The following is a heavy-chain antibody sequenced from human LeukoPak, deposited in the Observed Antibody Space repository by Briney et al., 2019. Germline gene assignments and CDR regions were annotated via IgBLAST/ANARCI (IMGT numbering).Heavy chain of an antibody. CDR3: ARGGESYDILTGHTP. D-gene: IGHD3-9*01. V-gene: IGHV1-69*01. CDR1: GGTFSSYA. J-gene: IGHJ5*02. Sequence: SVKVSCKASGGTFSSYAISWVRQAPGQGLEWVGGIIPIFGTANYAQKFQGRVTITADESTSTAYMELSSLRSEDTAVYYCARGGESYDILTGHTPWGQGTLVTVSS. CDR2: IIPIFGTA.